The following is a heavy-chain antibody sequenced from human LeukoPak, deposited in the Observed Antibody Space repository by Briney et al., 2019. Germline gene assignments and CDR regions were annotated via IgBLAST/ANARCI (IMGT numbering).Heavy chain of an antibody. CDR1: GGSISSGGYY. D-gene: IGHD3-22*01. V-gene: IGHV4-31*01. J-gene: IGHJ4*02. Sequence: SETLSLTCTVSGGSISSGGYYWSWIRQHPGKGLEWIGYIYYSGSTYYNPSLKSQVTISVDTSKNQFSLKLSSVTAADTAVYYCARDSHYYDSSGYYYYFDYWGQGTLVTVSS. CDR3: ARDSHYYDSSGYYYYFDY. CDR2: IYYSGST.